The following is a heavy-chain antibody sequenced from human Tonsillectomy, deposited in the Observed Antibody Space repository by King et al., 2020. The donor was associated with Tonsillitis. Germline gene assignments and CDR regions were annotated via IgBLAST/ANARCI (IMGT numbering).Heavy chain of an antibody. V-gene: IGHV6-1*01. J-gene: IGHJ3*01. Sequence: QVQLQQSGPGLVKPSQTLSLTCAISGDSISGDDIAWNWIRQSPSRGLEWLGRTYYKSKWVDDYAVSVKSRIAVNPDPSRNQFSLHLSSVTPEDTAVYYCTRGKSSAFDFWGQGTMVTVSS. CDR2: TYYKSKWVD. CDR3: TRGKSSAFDF. CDR1: GDSISGDDIA. D-gene: IGHD3-10*01.